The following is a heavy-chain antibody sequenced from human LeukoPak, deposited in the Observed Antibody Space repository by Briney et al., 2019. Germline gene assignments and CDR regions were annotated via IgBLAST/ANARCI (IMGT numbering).Heavy chain of an antibody. Sequence: SETLSLTCAVYGGSFRGYYWSWIRPPPGKGLEWIGEINHSGSTNYNPSLKSRVTISVDTSKNQLSLKLSCVTAADTAVYYCASLTTVTTYWGQGTLVTVSS. CDR3: ASLTTVTTY. CDR1: GGSFRGYY. CDR2: INHSGST. D-gene: IGHD4-17*01. V-gene: IGHV4-34*01. J-gene: IGHJ4*02.